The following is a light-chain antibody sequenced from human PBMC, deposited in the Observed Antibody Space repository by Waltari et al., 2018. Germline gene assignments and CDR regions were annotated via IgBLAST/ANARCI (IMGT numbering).Light chain of an antibody. CDR1: SSDIGVYNY. CDR3: CSYAGNFWV. CDR2: DVT. Sequence: QSALTQPRSVSGSPGQSVTISCTGTSSDIGVYNYVSWYQRHPVKAPELMIYDVTKRPPGVPDRFSGSKSGNTASLTISVLQAEDEADYYCCSYAGNFWVFGGGTKLTVL. V-gene: IGLV2-11*01. J-gene: IGLJ3*02.